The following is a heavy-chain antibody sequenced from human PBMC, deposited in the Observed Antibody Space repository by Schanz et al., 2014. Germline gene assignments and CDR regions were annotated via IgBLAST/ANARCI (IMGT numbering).Heavy chain of an antibody. CDR3: ASGVHVSSLQKGLQF. J-gene: IGHJ1*01. CDR1: GFDFNSYS. Sequence: EVRLVESGGGLVQPGGSLRLSCEASGFDFNSYSMNWVRQVPGKGLEWLSYIATSSSTRHYADSVKGRVTISRDNAKTSVSLQMRRLRVEDTAVYYCASGVHVSSLQKGLQFWGRGTLVIDSS. V-gene: IGHV3-48*01. D-gene: IGHD3-10*01. CDR2: IATSSSTR.